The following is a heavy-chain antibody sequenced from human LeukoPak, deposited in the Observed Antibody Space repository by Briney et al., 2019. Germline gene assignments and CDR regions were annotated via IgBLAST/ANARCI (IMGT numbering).Heavy chain of an antibody. V-gene: IGHV4-34*09. CDR2: INHSGST. J-gene: IGHJ5*02. CDR3: ATYVRGVMDWFDP. Sequence: SETLCLTCAVYGGSFSGYYWSWIRQPPGKGLEWIGEINHSGSTNYNPSLKSRVTISVDTSKNQFSLKLSSVTAADTAVYYCATYVRGVMDWFDPWGQGTLVTVSS. D-gene: IGHD3-10*01. CDR1: GGSFSGYY.